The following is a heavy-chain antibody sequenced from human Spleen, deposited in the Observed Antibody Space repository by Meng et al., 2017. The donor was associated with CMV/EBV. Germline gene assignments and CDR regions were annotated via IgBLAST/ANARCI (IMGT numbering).Heavy chain of an antibody. CDR1: GGSFSGYY. D-gene: IGHD3-10*01. J-gene: IGHJ4*02. V-gene: IGHV4-34*01. CDR2: INHSGST. CDR3: ARVGGSGSYYNVDY. Sequence: QVQLQQGGAGLLKPSETLSLTCAVYGGSFSGYYWSWIRQPPGKGLEWIGEINHSGSTNYNPSLKSRVTISVDTSKNQFSLKLSSVTAADTAVYYCARVGGSGSYYNVDYWGQGTLVTVSS.